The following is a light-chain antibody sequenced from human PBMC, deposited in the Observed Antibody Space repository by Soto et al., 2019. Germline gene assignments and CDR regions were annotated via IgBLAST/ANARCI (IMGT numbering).Light chain of an antibody. CDR3: QQYHSYPLT. CDR2: RAS. Sequence: EIVMTQSPATLSVSPGERVTLSCRASQSLNTNLAWYQQKPGQAPRLLIYRASTRATGVPARFSGSGSGTEFTLTISSLQSEDFAVYYCQQYHSYPLTFAGGTKVEIK. CDR1: QSLNTN. V-gene: IGKV3-15*01. J-gene: IGKJ4*01.